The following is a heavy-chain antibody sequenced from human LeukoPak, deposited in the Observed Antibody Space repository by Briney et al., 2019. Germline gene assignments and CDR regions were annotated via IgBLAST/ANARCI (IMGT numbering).Heavy chain of an antibody. Sequence: NPSETLSLTCAVSGGSISSGGYSWSWIRQPPGKGLEWIGYIHHSGSTYYNPSLKSRVTISVDRSKNQFSLKLSSVTAADTAVYYCARGGGDLHPFDPWGQGTLVTVSS. CDR2: IHHSGST. J-gene: IGHJ5*02. V-gene: IGHV4-30-2*01. CDR1: GGSISSGGYS. CDR3: ARGGGDLHPFDP. D-gene: IGHD3-10*01.